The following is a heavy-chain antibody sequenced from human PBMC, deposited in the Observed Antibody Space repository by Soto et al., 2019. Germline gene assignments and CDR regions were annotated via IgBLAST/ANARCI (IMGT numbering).Heavy chain of an antibody. Sequence: QVQLVQSGAEVKKPGSSVKVSCKASGGTFSSYAISWVRQAPGQVLEWMGGIIPIFGTANYAQKFQGRVTITADESTSTAYMELSSLRAEDTAVYSCARGGHMTTVTSYYYYGMDVWGQGTTVTVSS. D-gene: IGHD4-17*01. CDR2: IIPIFGTA. J-gene: IGHJ6*02. CDR3: ARGGHMTTVTSYYYYGMDV. CDR1: GGTFSSYA. V-gene: IGHV1-69*01.